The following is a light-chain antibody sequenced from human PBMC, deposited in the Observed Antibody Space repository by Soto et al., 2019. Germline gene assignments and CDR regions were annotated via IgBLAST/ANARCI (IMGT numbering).Light chain of an antibody. J-gene: IGKJ3*01. CDR1: QSVFSTSTNKNY. CDR2: WAS. Sequence: DIVMTQSPDSLAVSLGERATINCKSSQSVFSTSTNKNYLTWYQQKQGQPPKLLIYWASTRESGVPNRFSGSGSGTDVTLTITSLQAEDVATYYCQQYFNSPVAFGRGTKVNIK. V-gene: IGKV4-1*01. CDR3: QQYFNSPVA.